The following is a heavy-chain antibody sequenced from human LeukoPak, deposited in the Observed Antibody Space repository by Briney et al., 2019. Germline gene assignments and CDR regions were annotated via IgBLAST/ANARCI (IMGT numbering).Heavy chain of an antibody. CDR1: GGSIRSGSYY. Sequence: SETLSLTCTVSGGSIRSGSYYWGWIRQPPGKGLEWIGDIYYSGSTYYDPSLKSRVTISADTSKNQFSLTLNSVTAADTAVYYCARRYPSRYYFDYWGQGTLVTVSS. D-gene: IGHD1-1*01. J-gene: IGHJ4*02. CDR2: IYYSGST. CDR3: ARRYPSRYYFDY. V-gene: IGHV4-39*01.